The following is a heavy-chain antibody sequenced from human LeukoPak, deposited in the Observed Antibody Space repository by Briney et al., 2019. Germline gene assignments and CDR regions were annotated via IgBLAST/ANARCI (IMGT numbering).Heavy chain of an antibody. CDR2: ISSSSSYI. CDR3: ARGGIRWAHYMDV. CDR1: GFTFNTFG. J-gene: IGHJ6*03. Sequence: GGSLRLSCAASGFTFNTFGMHWVRQAPGKGLGWVSSISSSSSYIYYADSVKGRFTISRDNAKNSLYLHMNSLRAEDTAVYYCARGGIRWAHYMDVWGKGTTVTVSS. D-gene: IGHD1-26*01. V-gene: IGHV3-21*01.